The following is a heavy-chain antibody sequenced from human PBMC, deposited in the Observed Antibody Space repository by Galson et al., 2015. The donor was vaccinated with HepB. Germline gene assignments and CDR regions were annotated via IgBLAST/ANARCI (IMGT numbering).Heavy chain of an antibody. Sequence: SAKVSCKASGGTFSSYAISWVRQAPGQGLEWMGGIIPIFGTANYAQKFQGRVTITADESTSTAYMELSSLRSEDTAVYYCARGSGSNAQFDYWGQGTLVTVSS. CDR2: IIPIFGTA. V-gene: IGHV1-69*13. CDR1: GGTFSSYA. D-gene: IGHD3-3*01. J-gene: IGHJ4*02. CDR3: ARGSGSNAQFDY.